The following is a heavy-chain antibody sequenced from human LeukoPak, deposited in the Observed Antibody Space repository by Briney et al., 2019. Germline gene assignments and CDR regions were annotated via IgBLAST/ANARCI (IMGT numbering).Heavy chain of an antibody. J-gene: IGHJ5*02. V-gene: IGHV3-11*04. CDR1: GFTFSDHY. D-gene: IGHD5-18*01. Sequence: GGSLRLSCAASGFTFSDHYMSWIRQAPGKGLEWVSYISSSGSTIYYADSVKGRFTISRDNAKNSLYLQMNSLRAEDTAVYYCARDGYSYSNWFDPWGQGTLVTVSS. CDR3: ARDGYSYSNWFDP. CDR2: ISSSGSTI.